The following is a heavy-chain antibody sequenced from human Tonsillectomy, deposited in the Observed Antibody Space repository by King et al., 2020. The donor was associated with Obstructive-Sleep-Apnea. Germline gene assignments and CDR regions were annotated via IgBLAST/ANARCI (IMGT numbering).Heavy chain of an antibody. D-gene: IGHD3-16*01. V-gene: IGHV3-66*01. CDR1: GFDVGSHY. CDR2: LYSDGST. CDR3: ARDWVLLFGELNDAFDL. Sequence: VQLVESGGALVQPGGSLRLSCAASGFDVGSHYMNWVRQASGKGLEWVSVLYSDGSTYYADSVKGRFTIPSENSKNTLFLQMNSLRAEDTAVYFCARDWVLLFGELNDAFDLWGQGTIVTVSS. J-gene: IGHJ3*01.